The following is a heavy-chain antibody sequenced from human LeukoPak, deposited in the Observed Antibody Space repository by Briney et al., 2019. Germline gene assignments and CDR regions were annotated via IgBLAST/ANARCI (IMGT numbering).Heavy chain of an antibody. CDR3: AKEVGWLSNIDAFDI. V-gene: IGHV3-30*18. Sequence: GRSLRLSCAASGFTFSSYGMHWVRQAPGKGLEWVAVISYDGSNKYYADSVKGRFAISRDNSKNTLYLQMNSLRAEDTAVYYCAKEVGWLSNIDAFDIWGQGTMVTVSS. D-gene: IGHD6-19*01. CDR2: ISYDGSNK. CDR1: GFTFSSYG. J-gene: IGHJ3*02.